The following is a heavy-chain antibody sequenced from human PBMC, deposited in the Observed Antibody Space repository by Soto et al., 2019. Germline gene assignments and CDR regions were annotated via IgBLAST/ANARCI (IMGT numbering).Heavy chain of an antibody. CDR2: IFDSGTT. V-gene: IGHV4-31*03. J-gene: IGHJ4*02. D-gene: IGHD6-19*01. CDR1: GGSISSGGYY. CDR3: ARQASGWYPDY. Sequence: QVQLQESGPGLVKPSQTLSLTCTVSGGSISSGGYYWSWLRQHPGKGLEWIGYIFDSGTTYYNPFLERRVTTSVDPSKSQFSLRLTSVTATDTAVYYCARQASGWYPDYWGQGTLVTVSS.